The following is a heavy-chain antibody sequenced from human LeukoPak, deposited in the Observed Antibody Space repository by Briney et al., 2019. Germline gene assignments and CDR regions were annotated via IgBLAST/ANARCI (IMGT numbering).Heavy chain of an antibody. V-gene: IGHV1-8*03. CDR2: MNPNSGNT. CDR1: GYTFTSYG. Sequence: ASVKVSCKASGYTFTSYGINWVRQATGQGLEWMGWMNPNSGNTGYAQKFQGRVTITRNTSISTAYMELSSLRSEDTAVYYCARGRVDTAMVTGYYYYYMDVWGKGTTVTVSS. CDR3: ARGRVDTAMVTGYYYYYMDV. J-gene: IGHJ6*03. D-gene: IGHD5-18*01.